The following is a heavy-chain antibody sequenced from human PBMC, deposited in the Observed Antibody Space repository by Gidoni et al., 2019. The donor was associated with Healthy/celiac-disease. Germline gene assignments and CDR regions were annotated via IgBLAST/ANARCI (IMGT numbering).Heavy chain of an antibody. D-gene: IGHD5-18*01. CDR3: ARGPPQYSYGVDY. Sequence: QVQLQQCGAGLLKPSETLSLPCAVYGGSFSGYYWSWIRQPPGKGREWIGEINHSGSTNYNPSLKSRVTISVDTSKNQFSLKLSSVTAADTAVYYCARGPPQYSYGVDYWGQGTLVTVSS. CDR2: INHSGST. J-gene: IGHJ4*02. CDR1: GGSFSGYY. V-gene: IGHV4-34*01.